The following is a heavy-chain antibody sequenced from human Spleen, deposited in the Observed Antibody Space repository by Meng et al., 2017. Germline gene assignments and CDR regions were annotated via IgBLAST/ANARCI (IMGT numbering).Heavy chain of an antibody. J-gene: IGHJ6*02. CDR2: IWYDGSNK. V-gene: IGHV3-33*08. CDR1: GFTFDNYA. D-gene: IGHD7-27*01. CDR3: ARVGTLDYYGMDV. Sequence: GGSLRLSCVASGFTFDNYAMTWVRQAPGKGLEWAAVIWYDGSNKYYADSVKGRFTISRDNSKNTLYLQMNSLRAEDTAVYYCARVGTLDYYGMDVWGQGTTVTVSS.